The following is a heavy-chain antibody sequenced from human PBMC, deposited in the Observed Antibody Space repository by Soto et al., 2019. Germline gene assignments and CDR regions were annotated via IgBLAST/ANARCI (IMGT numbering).Heavy chain of an antibody. CDR3: ARFVPNYCTNGVCYRGNYFDY. CDR1: GGSISSGGYY. Sequence: SETLSLTCTVSGGSISSGGYYWSWIRQHPGKGLEWIGYIYYSGSTYYNPSLKSRVTISVDTSKNQFSLKLSSVTAADTAVYYCARFVPNYCTNGVCYRGNYFDYWGQGTLVTVSS. J-gene: IGHJ4*02. CDR2: IYYSGST. V-gene: IGHV4-31*03. D-gene: IGHD2-8*01.